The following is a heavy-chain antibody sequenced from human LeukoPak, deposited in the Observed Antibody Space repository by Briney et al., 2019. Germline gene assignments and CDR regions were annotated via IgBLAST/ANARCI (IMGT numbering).Heavy chain of an antibody. CDR3: AKSPFTSATGTGRASDI. Sequence: GGSLRPSCAASGFTFSSYGMHWVRQAPGRGLEWLSGISAGGNVKFHADSLRGRFSISRDNSKSTLYLQMDSLRAEDTAVYYCAKSPFTSATGTGRASDIWGQGTMVTVSS. V-gene: IGHV3-NL1*01. CDR2: ISAGGNVK. CDR1: GFTFSSYG. J-gene: IGHJ3*02. D-gene: IGHD1-1*01.